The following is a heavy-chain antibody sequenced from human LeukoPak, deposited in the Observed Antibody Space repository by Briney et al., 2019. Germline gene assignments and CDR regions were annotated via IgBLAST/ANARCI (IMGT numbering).Heavy chain of an antibody. CDR1: GGSISSYY. CDR2: IYYSGST. CDR3: ARAVRYYDILTGYRNWFDP. V-gene: IGHV4-59*01. J-gene: IGHJ5*02. Sequence: SETLSLTCTVSGGSISSYYWSWIRQPPGKGLEWIGYIYYSGSTNYNPSLKSRVTISVDTSKNQFSLKLSSVTAADTAVYYCARAVRYYDILTGYRNWFDPWGQGTLATVSS. D-gene: IGHD3-9*01.